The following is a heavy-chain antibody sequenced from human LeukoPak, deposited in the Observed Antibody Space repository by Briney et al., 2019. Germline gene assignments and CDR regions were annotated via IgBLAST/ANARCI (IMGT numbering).Heavy chain of an antibody. CDR1: RWTFTSYD. CDR2: MNPNSGNT. D-gene: IGHD6-6*01. J-gene: IGHJ5*02. V-gene: IGHV1-8*01. Sequence: GASVKVSCKHSRWTFTSYDINWVRQATGQGLEGMGWMNPNSGNTGYAQKFQRRVTMTRNTSITTAYMELSSLRSEDTAVYYCARGSLAAREARGGWFDPWGQGTLVTVSS. CDR3: ARGSLAAREARGGWFDP.